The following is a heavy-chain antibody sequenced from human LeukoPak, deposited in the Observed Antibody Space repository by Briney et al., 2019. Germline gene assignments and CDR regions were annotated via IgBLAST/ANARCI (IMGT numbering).Heavy chain of an antibody. V-gene: IGHV1-2*02. J-gene: IGHJ6*02. CDR2: INPNSGGT. CDR3: ARDFRTTVTYYYYYGMDV. Sequence: ASVKVSCKASGYTFTGYYMHWVRQAPGQGFEWMGWINPNSGGTNYAQKFQGRVTMTRDTSISTAYMELSRLRSDDTAVYYCARDFRTTVTYYYYYGMDVWGQGTTVTVSS. CDR1: GYTFTGYY. D-gene: IGHD4-17*01.